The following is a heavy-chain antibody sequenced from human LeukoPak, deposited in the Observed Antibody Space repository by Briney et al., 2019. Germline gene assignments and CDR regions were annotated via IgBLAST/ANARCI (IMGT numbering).Heavy chain of an antibody. CDR1: GFTFSNAW. D-gene: IGHD6-19*01. V-gene: IGHV3-15*01. J-gene: IGHJ6*02. Sequence: GGSLRLSCAASGFTFSNAWMSWVRQAPGKGLEGVGRIKSKTDGGTTDYAAPVKGRYTISRDDSKNTLYLQMNSLKTEDTAVYYCTTGGGWDYYYYYGMDVWGQGTTVTVSS. CDR2: IKSKTDGGTT. CDR3: TTGGGWDYYYYYGMDV.